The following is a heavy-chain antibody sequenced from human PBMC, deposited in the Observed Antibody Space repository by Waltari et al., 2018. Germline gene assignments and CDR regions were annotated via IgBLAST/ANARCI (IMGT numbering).Heavy chain of an antibody. D-gene: IGHD6-6*01. V-gene: IGHV5-51*01. Sequence: EVQLVQSGAEVKKPGESLKISCKGSGYSFTSYWIGWVRQMPGKGLEWMGIIYPGDSDSRYRPSVQCQVTISADKSIRTAYLQWGGLKASDTAMYYCARRGWQLGPDAFDIWGQGTMVTVSS. CDR3: ARRGWQLGPDAFDI. CDR2: IYPGDSDS. J-gene: IGHJ3*02. CDR1: GYSFTSYW.